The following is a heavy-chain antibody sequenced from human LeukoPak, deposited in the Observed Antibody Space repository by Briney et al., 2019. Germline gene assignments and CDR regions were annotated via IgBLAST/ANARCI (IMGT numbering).Heavy chain of an antibody. CDR2: ISGSGGST. D-gene: IGHD6-19*01. Sequence: GGSLRLSCAASGFTFSSYAMSWVRQAPGKGLEWVSAISGSGGSTYYADSVKGRFTISRDNSKNTLYLQMNSLRAEDTAVYYCARDGSGSDAFDIWGQGTMVTVSS. J-gene: IGHJ3*02. CDR1: GFTFSSYA. V-gene: IGHV3-23*01. CDR3: ARDGSGSDAFDI.